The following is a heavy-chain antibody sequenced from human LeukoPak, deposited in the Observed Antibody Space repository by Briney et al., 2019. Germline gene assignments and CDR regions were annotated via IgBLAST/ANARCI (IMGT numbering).Heavy chain of an antibody. CDR1: GYTFTGYY. CDR3: ARGRVSRRGPSAYYFDY. CDR2: INPNSGGT. J-gene: IGHJ4*02. D-gene: IGHD3-10*01. Sequence: ASVKVSCKASGYTFTGYYMHWVRQAPGQGLEWMGWINPNSGGTNYAQKFQGRVTMTRDTSISTAYMEPSRLRSEDTAVYYCARGRVSRRGPSAYYFDYWGQGTLVTVSS. V-gene: IGHV1-2*02.